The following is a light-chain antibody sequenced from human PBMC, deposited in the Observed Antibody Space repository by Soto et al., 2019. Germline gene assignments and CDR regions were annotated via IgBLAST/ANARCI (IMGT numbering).Light chain of an antibody. V-gene: IGKV1-5*01. Sequence: DIRMTQSPSTLSASVGDRVTITCRASQSISNWLAWYQQKPGKAPKLLIYDASSLESGVPSRFSGSASGTEFTLTISSLQPDYFATYYRQHYDTYPITFVQGTRLEI. CDR3: QHYDTYPIT. J-gene: IGKJ5*01. CDR1: QSISNW. CDR2: DAS.